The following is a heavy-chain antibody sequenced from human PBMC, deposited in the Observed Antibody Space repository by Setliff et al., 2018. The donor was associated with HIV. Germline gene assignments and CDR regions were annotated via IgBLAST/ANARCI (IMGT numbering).Heavy chain of an antibody. CDR2: IYYSGST. J-gene: IGHJ3*02. CDR1: GGSISSHY. Sequence: PSETLSLTCTVSGGSISSHYWSWIRQPPGKGLEWIGGIYYSGSTNYNPSLKSRVTLSLDTSKNQFSLKLTSVTAADTAVHYCARNLGTMIVGIWGQGTMVTVSS. D-gene: IGHD3-22*01. CDR3: ARNLGTMIVGI. V-gene: IGHV4-59*11.